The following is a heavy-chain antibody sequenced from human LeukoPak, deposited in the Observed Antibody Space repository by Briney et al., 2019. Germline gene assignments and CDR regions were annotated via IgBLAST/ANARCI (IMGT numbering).Heavy chain of an antibody. CDR3: AKEDYSSSWYALDY. D-gene: IGHD6-13*01. Sequence: GGSLRLSCAASGFTFDDCAIYWVRQGPGKGLEWVSLISGDGGSIYYADSVKGRFTISRDNSKNSLYLQMNSLRTDDTALYYCAKEDYSSSWYALDYWGQGTLVTVSS. CDR2: ISGDGGSI. CDR1: GFTFDDCA. J-gene: IGHJ4*02. V-gene: IGHV3-43*02.